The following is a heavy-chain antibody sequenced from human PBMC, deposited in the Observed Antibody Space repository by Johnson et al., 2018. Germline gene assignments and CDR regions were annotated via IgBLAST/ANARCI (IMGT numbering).Heavy chain of an antibody. Sequence: VQLVESGGGLIQPGGSLRLSCAASGFTVSSNYMSWVRQAPGKGLEWVGRIKSKTDGGTTDYAAPVKGRFTIPRDDSKNTRYLQMKSLKTEDPAVYYCTTVLGSTTVVTDYYYYMDVWGKGTPVTVSS. CDR3: TTVLGSTTVVTDYYYYMDV. V-gene: IGHV3-15*01. CDR1: GFTVSSNY. D-gene: IGHD4-23*01. CDR2: IKSKTDGGTT. J-gene: IGHJ6*03.